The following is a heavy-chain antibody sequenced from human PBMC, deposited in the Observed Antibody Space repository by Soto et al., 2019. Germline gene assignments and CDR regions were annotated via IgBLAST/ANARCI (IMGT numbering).Heavy chain of an antibody. Sequence: ETLSLTCTVSGGSISSSSYYWGWIRQPPGKGLEWIGSIYYSGSTYYNPSLKSRVTISVDTSKNQFSLKLSSVTAADTAVYYCATFMVRGVIDYYYYGMDVWGQGTTV. CDR3: ATFMVRGVIDYYYYGMDV. J-gene: IGHJ6*02. CDR2: IYYSGST. V-gene: IGHV4-39*01. CDR1: GGSISSSSYY. D-gene: IGHD3-10*01.